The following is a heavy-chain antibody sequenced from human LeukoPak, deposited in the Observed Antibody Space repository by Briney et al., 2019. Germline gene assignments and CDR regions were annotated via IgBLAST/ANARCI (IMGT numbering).Heavy chain of an antibody. J-gene: IGHJ4*02. D-gene: IGHD2-8*01. V-gene: IGHV3-23*01. Sequence: GGSLRLSCAASGFIFSSYAMSWVRQAPGKGLEWVSTISGSGGSTYYADSVKGRFTISRDNSKNTLYLQMNSLRAEDTAVYYCAKRQAYGPDYCTYAVCSPSDYWGQGTLVTVSS. CDR3: AKRQAYGPDYCTYAVCSPSDY. CDR2: ISGSGGST. CDR1: GFIFSSYA.